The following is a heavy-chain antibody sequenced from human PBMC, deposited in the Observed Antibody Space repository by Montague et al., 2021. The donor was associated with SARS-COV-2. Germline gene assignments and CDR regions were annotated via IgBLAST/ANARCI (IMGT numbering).Heavy chain of an antibody. CDR1: GFRFSDYY. CDR3: ARGGGRYNWNYEGGFDL. J-gene: IGHJ2*01. Sequence: LRLSCAASGFRFSDYYMSWIRQAPGKGPEWVSDISSSSTYTSSADSVKGRFTISRDNAKNSLYLHLNSLRAEDTAVYYCARGGGRYNWNYEGGFDLWGRGTLVTVSS. D-gene: IGHD1-7*01. V-gene: IGHV3-11*05. CDR2: ISSSSTYT.